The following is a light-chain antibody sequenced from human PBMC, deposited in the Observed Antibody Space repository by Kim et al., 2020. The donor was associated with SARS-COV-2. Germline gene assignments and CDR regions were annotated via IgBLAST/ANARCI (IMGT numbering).Light chain of an antibody. V-gene: IGLV2-8*01. CDR3: TSPAGSFTWV. CDR1: SSDIGGYKA. CDR2: RVS. Sequence: GQSVTISCTGTSSDIGGYKAVSWLQQHPGKVPKLIIYRVSKRPSGVPDRFSGSMSGNTASLTVSGLQTEDEADYYCTSPAGSFTWVFGGGTQLTVL. J-gene: IGLJ2*01.